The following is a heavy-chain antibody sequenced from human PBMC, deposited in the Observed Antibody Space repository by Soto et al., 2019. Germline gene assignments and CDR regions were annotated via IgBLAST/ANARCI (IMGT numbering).Heavy chain of an antibody. CDR1: GGSISTYY. CDR2: IYTSGST. V-gene: IGHV4-4*07. Sequence: LSLTCTVSGGSISTYYWSWIRQPAGKGLEWIGHIYTSGSTNYNPSLKSRVTMSVDTSNQFSLKLSSVTAADTAVYYCARGPGYCSGGTCTRVYGMDVWGQGTTVTVSS. J-gene: IGHJ6*02. CDR3: ARGPGYCSGGTCTRVYGMDV. D-gene: IGHD2-15*01.